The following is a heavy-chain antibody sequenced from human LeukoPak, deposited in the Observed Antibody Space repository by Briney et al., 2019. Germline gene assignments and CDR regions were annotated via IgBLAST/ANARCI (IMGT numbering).Heavy chain of an antibody. D-gene: IGHD3-22*01. Sequence: SETLSLTCTVSGGSFNSGSYYWSWIRQPPGTGLEWIGYIYYSGSTNYNPSLKSRVTISVDTSKNQFSLKLSSVTAADTAVYYCARDTYNYDGSGYYYLDYWGQGTLVTVSS. CDR3: ARDTYNYDGSGYYYLDY. CDR1: GGSFNSGSYY. CDR2: IYYSGST. J-gene: IGHJ4*02. V-gene: IGHV4-61*01.